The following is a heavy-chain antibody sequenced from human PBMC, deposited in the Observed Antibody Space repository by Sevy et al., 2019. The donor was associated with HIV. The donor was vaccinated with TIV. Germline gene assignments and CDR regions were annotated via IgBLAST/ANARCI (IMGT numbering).Heavy chain of an antibody. CDR2: IHSGGKI. CDR1: GFSVSSNY. D-gene: IGHD2-15*01. CDR3: AREDIVLAEDNYYGIDV. Sequence: GGSLRLSCAASGFSVSSNYMSWVRQAPGKGPEWVSVIHSGGKISYADSVQGRFTISRDNSKNTLYLQMNSLRAEDTAVYYCAREDIVLAEDNYYGIDVWGQGTTVTVSS. J-gene: IGHJ6*02. V-gene: IGHV3-53*01.